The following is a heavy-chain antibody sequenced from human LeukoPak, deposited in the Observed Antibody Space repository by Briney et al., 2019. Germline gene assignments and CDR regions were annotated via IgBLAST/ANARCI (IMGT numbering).Heavy chain of an antibody. V-gene: IGHV3-33*08. CDR2: IWYDGSNK. D-gene: IGHD6-13*01. CDR1: GFTFSSHA. Sequence: GRSLRLSCAASGFTFSSHAMHWVRQAPGKGLEWVAVIWYDGSNKYYADSVKGRFTISRDNSKNTLYLQMNSLRAEDTAVYYCARGGQYSSSWYGYFDYWGQGTLVTVSS. CDR3: ARGGQYSSSWYGYFDY. J-gene: IGHJ4*02.